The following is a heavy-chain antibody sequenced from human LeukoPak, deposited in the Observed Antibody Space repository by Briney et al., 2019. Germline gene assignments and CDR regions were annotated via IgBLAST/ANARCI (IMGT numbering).Heavy chain of an antibody. D-gene: IGHD3-16*02. Sequence: GGSLRLSCAASGFTVSSNFMSWVRQAPGKGLECVSLIYSGGNTKYADSVKGRFTISRDSSKNTLYLQMNSLRAEDTAVYYCANHYVWGSYRSDYWGQGTLVTVSS. CDR2: IYSGGNT. J-gene: IGHJ4*02. V-gene: IGHV3-66*01. CDR3: ANHYVWGSYRSDY. CDR1: GFTVSSNF.